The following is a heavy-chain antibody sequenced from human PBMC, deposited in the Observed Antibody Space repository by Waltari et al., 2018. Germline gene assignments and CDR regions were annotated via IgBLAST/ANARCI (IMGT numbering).Heavy chain of an antibody. CDR3: AREKGFSSGNFDY. CDR2: IYAGDSDT. V-gene: IGHV5-51*01. D-gene: IGHD6-19*01. CDR1: GYSFNSSW. Sequence: EVQLVQSGAEVKKPGESLKISCKGSGYSFNSSWIGWVRQMPGKGLEWMGFIYAGDSDTRYSPSFKGQVTISVDKSISTAYLQWSTLKASDTAMYFCAREKGFSSGNFDYWGQGTLVTVSS. J-gene: IGHJ4*02.